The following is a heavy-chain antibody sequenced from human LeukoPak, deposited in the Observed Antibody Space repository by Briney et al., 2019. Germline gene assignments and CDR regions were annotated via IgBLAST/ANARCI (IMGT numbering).Heavy chain of an antibody. J-gene: IGHJ4*02. CDR3: ARDLGDYYDSSGYYYYFDY. CDR2: IIPIFGTA. D-gene: IGHD3-22*01. CDR1: GGTFSRYA. V-gene: IGHV1-69*13. Sequence: GASVKVSCKASGGTFSRYAISWVRQAPGQGLEWMGGIIPIFGTANYAQKFQGRVTITADESTSTAYMELSSLRSEDTAVYYCARDLGDYYDSSGYYYYFDYWGQGTLVTVSS.